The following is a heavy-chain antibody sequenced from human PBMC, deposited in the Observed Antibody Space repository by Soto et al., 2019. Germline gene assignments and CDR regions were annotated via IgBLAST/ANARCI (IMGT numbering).Heavy chain of an antibody. J-gene: IGHJ3*02. CDR3: ARVGYCSGGSCLRLGAFDI. CDR1: GGSISSYY. V-gene: IGHV4-59*01. Sequence: SETLSLTCTVSGGSISSYYWSWIRQPPGKGLEWIGYIYYSGSTNYNPSLKSRVTISVDTSKNQFSLKLSSVTAADTAVYYCARVGYCSGGSCLRLGAFDIWGQGTRVTVSS. D-gene: IGHD2-15*01. CDR2: IYYSGST.